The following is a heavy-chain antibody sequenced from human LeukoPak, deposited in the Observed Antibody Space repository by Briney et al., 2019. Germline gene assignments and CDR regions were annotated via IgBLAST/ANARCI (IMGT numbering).Heavy chain of an antibody. CDR3: ARGSATVTTPTYFDY. Sequence: GGSLRLSCAASGFTFSSYSMNWVRQAPGKGLEWVSYISSSSSTIYYADSVKGRFTISRDNAKNSLYLQMNSLRAEDTAVYYCARGSATVTTPTYFDYWGQGTLVTVPS. CDR1: GFTFSSYS. D-gene: IGHD4-17*01. V-gene: IGHV3-48*04. J-gene: IGHJ4*02. CDR2: ISSSSSTI.